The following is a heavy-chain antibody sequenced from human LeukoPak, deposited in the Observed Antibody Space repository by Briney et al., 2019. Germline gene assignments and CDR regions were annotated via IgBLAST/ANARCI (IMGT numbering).Heavy chain of an antibody. Sequence: PGGSLRLSCAASGFTFSSYWMHWVRQAPGKGLVWVSRINSDGSSTSYADSVKGRFTISRDNSKNTLYLQMNSLRAEDTAVYYCARDSRTSGFDYWGQGTLVTASS. V-gene: IGHV3-74*01. CDR2: INSDGSST. CDR3: ARDSRTSGFDY. J-gene: IGHJ4*02. CDR1: GFTFSSYW.